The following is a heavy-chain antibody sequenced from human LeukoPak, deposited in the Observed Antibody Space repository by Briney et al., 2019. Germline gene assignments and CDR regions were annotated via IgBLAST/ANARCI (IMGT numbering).Heavy chain of an antibody. J-gene: IGHJ4*02. CDR1: GFTFSSYS. D-gene: IGHD4-17*01. CDR2: ISSSSSYI. CDR3: ARDGSTVTNYYFDY. V-gene: IGHV3-21*01. Sequence: PGGSLRLSCAASGFTFSSYSMNWVRQAPGKGLEWVSSISSSSSYIYYADSVKGRFTISRDNAKNSLYLRMNSLRAEDTAVYYCARDGSTVTNYYFDYWGQGTLVTVSS.